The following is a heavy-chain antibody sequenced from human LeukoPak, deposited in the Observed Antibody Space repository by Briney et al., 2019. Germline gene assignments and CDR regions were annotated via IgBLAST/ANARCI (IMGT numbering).Heavy chain of an antibody. CDR3: ARGGRGRNWFDP. CDR1: GDSVASGGYY. CDR2: IYYSVST. Sequence: PSETLSLTCTVSGDSVASGGYYWNWIRQPPGKGLEWIGYIYYSVSTNCNLSLKSRVTISVDTSENQFSLKLTSVTAADTAVYYCARGGRGRNWFDPWGQGTLVTVSS. V-gene: IGHV4-61*08. D-gene: IGHD3-10*01. J-gene: IGHJ5*02.